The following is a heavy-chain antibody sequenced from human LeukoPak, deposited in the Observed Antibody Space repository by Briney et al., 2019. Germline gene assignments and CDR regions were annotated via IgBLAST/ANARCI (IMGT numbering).Heavy chain of an antibody. Sequence: SGESLTLSCIASGFTFSNYWMSWVRQAPGKGLEWVANIKQDGGDKNYIDSVKGRFSISRDNAKSSLNLQMHNLRAEDTAVYYCATTQTFDYWGQGTLVTVSS. CDR3: ATTQTFDY. V-gene: IGHV3-7*03. CDR1: GFTFSNYW. J-gene: IGHJ4*02. D-gene: IGHD2-15*01. CDR2: IKQDGGDK.